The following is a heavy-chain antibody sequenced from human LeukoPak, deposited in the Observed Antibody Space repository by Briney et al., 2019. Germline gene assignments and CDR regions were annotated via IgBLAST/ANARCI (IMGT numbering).Heavy chain of an antibody. CDR2: IYYSGST. V-gene: IGHV4-59*01. J-gene: IGHJ3*02. CDR1: GRSISSYY. CDR3: ARGHGGLLWFGELLRGAFDI. Sequence: SETLSLTCTVSGRSISSYYWSWIRQPPGKGLEWIGYIYYSGSTNYNPPLKSRVTISVNTSKNQFSPKLSSVTAADTAVYYCARGHGGLLWFGELLRGAFDIWGQGTMVTVSS. D-gene: IGHD3-10*01.